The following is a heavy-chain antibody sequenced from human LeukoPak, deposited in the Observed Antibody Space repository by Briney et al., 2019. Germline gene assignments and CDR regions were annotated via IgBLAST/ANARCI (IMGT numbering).Heavy chain of an antibody. V-gene: IGHV1-18*01. CDR1: GYTFTSYG. J-gene: IGHJ4*02. CDR2: ISAYNGNT. D-gene: IGHD3-22*01. Sequence: ASVKVSCKASGYTFTSYGISWVRQAPGQGLEWMGWISAYNGNTNYAQKLQGRVTMTTDTSTSTAYMELRSLRSDDTAVYYCARDPRVVITRGPKNFDYWGQGTLVTVSS. CDR3: ARDPRVVITRGPKNFDY.